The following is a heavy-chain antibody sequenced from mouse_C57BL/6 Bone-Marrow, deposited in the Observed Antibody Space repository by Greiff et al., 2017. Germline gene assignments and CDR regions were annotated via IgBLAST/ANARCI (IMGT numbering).Heavy chain of an antibody. D-gene: IGHD2-3*01. Sequence: VQLQQSGAELARPGASVKLSCKASGYTFTSYGISWVKQSPGQGLEWIGEIYPRRGNTHYNEKFKGKATMTADKSSSTAYMVLRSLTSEDAAVYFCARVGYYGFAYWGQGTLVTVSA. CDR2: IYPRRGNT. CDR3: ARVGYYGFAY. J-gene: IGHJ3*01. CDR1: GYTFTSYG. V-gene: IGHV1-81*01.